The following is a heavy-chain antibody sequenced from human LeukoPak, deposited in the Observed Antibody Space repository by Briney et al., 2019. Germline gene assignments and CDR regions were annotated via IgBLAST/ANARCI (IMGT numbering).Heavy chain of an antibody. CDR1: GYTFTGYY. CDR2: IIPIFGTA. Sequence: ASVKVSCKASGYTFTGYYMHWVRQAPGQGLEWMGRIIPIFGTANYAQKFQGRVTITADKSTSTAYMELSSLRSEDTAVYYCARDRIDSNRYFDYWGQGTLVTVSS. CDR3: ARDRIDSNRYFDY. V-gene: IGHV1-69*06. D-gene: IGHD3-22*01. J-gene: IGHJ4*02.